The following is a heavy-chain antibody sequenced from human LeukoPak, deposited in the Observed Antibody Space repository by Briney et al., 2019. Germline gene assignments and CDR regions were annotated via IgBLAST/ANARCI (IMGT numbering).Heavy chain of an antibody. V-gene: IGHV3-33*06. CDR2: IWYDGNNK. CDR3: AKDTGLVAATRYYFDC. J-gene: IGHJ4*02. CDR1: GFTFSSYG. D-gene: IGHD1-26*01. Sequence: PGRSLRLSCAASGFTFSSYGMHWVRQAPGKGLEWVAVIWYDGNNKYYADSVKGRFTISRDNSQNTLYLQMNSLRVEDTAVYYCAKDTGLVAATRYYFDCWGQGTLVTVSS.